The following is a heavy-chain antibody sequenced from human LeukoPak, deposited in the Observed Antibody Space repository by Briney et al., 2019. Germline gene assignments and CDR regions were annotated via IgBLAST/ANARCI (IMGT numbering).Heavy chain of an antibody. CDR2: IYSGGST. D-gene: IGHD3-3*01. V-gene: IGHV3-53*01. Sequence: GGSLRLSCAASGFTVSSNYMSWVRQAPGKGLEWVSVIYSGGSTYYADSVKGRFTISRDNAKNSLYLQMNSLRAEDTAVYYCAAQTVKSGYSYYYYMDVWGKGTTVTVSS. CDR3: AAQTVKSGYSYYYYMDV. J-gene: IGHJ6*03. CDR1: GFTVSSNY.